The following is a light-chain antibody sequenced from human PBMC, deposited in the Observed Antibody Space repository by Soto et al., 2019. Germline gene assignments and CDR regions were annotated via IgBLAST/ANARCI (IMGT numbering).Light chain of an antibody. CDR1: QSISSW. Sequence: DIQMTQSPSTLSASVGDRVIITCRASQSISSWLAWYQQKPGKAPNLLIYDASSLESGVPSRFSGSGSGTEFTLTSSSLQPDDSATYYCQQYQSSWTFGQGTKVEIK. V-gene: IGKV1-5*01. CDR2: DAS. CDR3: QQYQSSWT. J-gene: IGKJ1*01.